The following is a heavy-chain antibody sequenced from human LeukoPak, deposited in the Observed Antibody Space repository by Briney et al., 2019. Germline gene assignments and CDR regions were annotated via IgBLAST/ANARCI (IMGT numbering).Heavy chain of an antibody. Sequence: PGRSLRLSCAASGFTFSSYAMHWVRQAPGKGLGWVAVISYDGSNKYYADSVKGRFTISRDNSKNTLYLQMNSLRAEDTAVYYCASVSSWYIFDYWGQGTLVTVSS. CDR1: GFTFSSYA. V-gene: IGHV3-30*04. CDR2: ISYDGSNK. CDR3: ASVSSWYIFDY. D-gene: IGHD6-13*01. J-gene: IGHJ4*02.